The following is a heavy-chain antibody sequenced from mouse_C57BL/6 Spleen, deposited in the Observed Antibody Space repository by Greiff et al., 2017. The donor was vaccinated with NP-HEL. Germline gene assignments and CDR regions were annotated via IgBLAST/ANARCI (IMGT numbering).Heavy chain of an antibody. CDR1: GYTFTSYW. J-gene: IGHJ3*01. Sequence: VQLQQSGTVLARPGASVKMSCKTSGYTFTSYWMHWVKQRPGQGLEWIGAIYPGNSDTSYNQKFKGKAKLTAVTSASTAYMELSSLTNEDSAVYYCTRESYYRNSFADWGQGTLVTVSA. CDR2: IYPGNSDT. V-gene: IGHV1-5*01. CDR3: TRESYYRNSFAD. D-gene: IGHD2-5*01.